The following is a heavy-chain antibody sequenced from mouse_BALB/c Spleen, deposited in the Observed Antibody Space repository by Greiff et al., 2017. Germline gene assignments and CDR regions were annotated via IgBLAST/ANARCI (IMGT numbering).Heavy chain of an antibody. CDR1: GFSLTGYG. Sequence: QVQLKQSGPGLVAPSQSLSITCTVSGFSLTGYGVNWVRQPPGKGLEWLGMIWGDGSTDYNSALKSRLSISKDNSKSQVFLKMNSLQTDDTARYYCARALDYGGAWFAYWGQGTLVTVSA. D-gene: IGHD2-4*01. J-gene: IGHJ3*01. CDR2: IWGDGST. CDR3: ARALDYGGAWFAY. V-gene: IGHV2-6-7*01.